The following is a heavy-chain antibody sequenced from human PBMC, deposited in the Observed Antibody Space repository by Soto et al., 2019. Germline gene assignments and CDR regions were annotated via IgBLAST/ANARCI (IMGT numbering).Heavy chain of an antibody. CDR2: IIPMFGTA. J-gene: IGHJ4*02. Sequence: SVKVSRTASGDTFNSYATNWVRQAPGQGIEWMGGIIPMFGTANYAQKFKGRVTITAGESTSTVYMELSSLRSEDTAAYYCARVGPAHYYDSSGYYSPLDYWGQGTLVTVSS. V-gene: IGHV1-69*13. CDR3: ARVGPAHYYDSSGYYSPLDY. CDR1: GDTFNSYA. D-gene: IGHD3-22*01.